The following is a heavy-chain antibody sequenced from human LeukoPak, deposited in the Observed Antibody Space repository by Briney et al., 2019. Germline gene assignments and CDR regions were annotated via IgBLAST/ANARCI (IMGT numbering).Heavy chain of an antibody. V-gene: IGHV3-23*01. D-gene: IGHD5-12*01. Sequence: PGGSLRLSCEASGFTFSGYAVSWVRQAPGKGLEWVSGFGTDGNTHYAESVRGRFDISRDTSKTTVYLQMNSLRAEDTALYYCARDLDYWVAMDVWGQGTTVTVS. CDR3: ARDLDYWVAMDV. CDR1: GFTFSGYA. CDR2: FGTDGNT. J-gene: IGHJ6*02.